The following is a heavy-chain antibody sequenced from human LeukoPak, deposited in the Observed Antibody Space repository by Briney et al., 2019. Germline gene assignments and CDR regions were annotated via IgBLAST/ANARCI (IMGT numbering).Heavy chain of an antibody. V-gene: IGHV4-59*01. J-gene: IGHJ4*02. CDR3: AGEINGDYGFDY. CDR1: GGSISSYY. CDR2: IYYSGST. Sequence: PSETLSLTCTVSGGSISSYYWSWIRQPPGKGLEWIGYIYYSGSTNYNPSLKSRVTISVDTSKNQFSLKLSSVTAADTAVYYCAGEINGDYGFDYWGQGTLVTVSS. D-gene: IGHD4-17*01.